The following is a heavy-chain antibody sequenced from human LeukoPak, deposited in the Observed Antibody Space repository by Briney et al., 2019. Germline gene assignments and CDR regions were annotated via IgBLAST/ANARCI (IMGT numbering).Heavy chain of an antibody. D-gene: IGHD6-19*01. V-gene: IGHV3-53*01. CDR2: IYSGGST. Sequence: GGSLRLSCTVSGFTVSSNSMSWVRQAPGKGLEWVSVIYSGGSTYYADSVRGRFTISGDNSKNTLYLQMNSLRVEDTAVYYCARVIAVAGYYYYYYMDVWGKGTTVTISS. CDR3: ARVIAVAGYYYYYYMDV. CDR1: GFTVSSNS. J-gene: IGHJ6*03.